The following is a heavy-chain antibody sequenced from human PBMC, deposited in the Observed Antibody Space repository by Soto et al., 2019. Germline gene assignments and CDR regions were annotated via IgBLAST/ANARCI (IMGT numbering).Heavy chain of an antibody. D-gene: IGHD2-8*01. CDR2: VAVGSGYT. J-gene: IGHJ4*02. CDR1: GFTFTSSA. CDR3: AADATAWQQMVPSDY. Sequence: QMQLEQSGPEVKKPGTSVKVSCKASGFTFTSSAFQWVRQARGQRLEWIGWVAVGSGYTNYAQGFQDRVTLPRDMSTATTYMELSRLTSEDTAIYYCAADATAWQQMVPSDYWGQGTLVTVSS. V-gene: IGHV1-58*01.